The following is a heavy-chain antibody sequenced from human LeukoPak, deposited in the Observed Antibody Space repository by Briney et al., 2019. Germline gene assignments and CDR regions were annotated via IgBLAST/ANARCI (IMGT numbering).Heavy chain of an antibody. CDR3: ARAIRGYCSSTSCWYYFDY. V-gene: IGHV1-8*03. CDR2: MNPSSGNT. CDR1: GYTFTSYD. J-gene: IGHJ4*02. Sequence: ASVKVSCKASGYTFTSYDINWVRQATGQGLEWMGWMNPSSGNTGYAQKFQGRVTITRNTSISTAYMELSSLRSEDTAVYYCARAIRGYCSSTSCWYYFDYWGQGTLVTVSS. D-gene: IGHD2-2*01.